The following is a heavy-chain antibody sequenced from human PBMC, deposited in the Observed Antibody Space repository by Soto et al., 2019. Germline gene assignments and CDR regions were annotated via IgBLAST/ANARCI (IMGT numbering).Heavy chain of an antibody. CDR2: IHDSGNT. Sequence: SETLSLTCTVSGGSISSGDYYWSWIRQPPGKGLEWIGYIHDSGNTYYNPSLKSRVTISLDTSKNQFSLKVTSMTAADTAVYFCARARGGDSGDYASLFDRWGQGNLVTVSS. D-gene: IGHD4-17*01. CDR3: ARARGGDSGDYASLFDR. J-gene: IGHJ5*02. V-gene: IGHV4-30-4*01. CDR1: GGSISSGDYY.